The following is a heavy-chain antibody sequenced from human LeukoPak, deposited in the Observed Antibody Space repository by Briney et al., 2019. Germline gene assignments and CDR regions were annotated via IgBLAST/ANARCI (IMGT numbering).Heavy chain of an antibody. Sequence: SETLSLTCAVYGGSFSGYYWSWIRQPPGKGLEWIGEINHSGSTNYNPSLKSRVTISVDTSKNQFSLKLSSVTAADTAVYYCARGLYCSSTSCYRKGFDPWGQGTLVTVSS. J-gene: IGHJ5*02. CDR2: INHSGST. CDR3: ARGLYCSSTSCYRKGFDP. V-gene: IGHV4-34*01. CDR1: GGSFSGYY. D-gene: IGHD2-2*01.